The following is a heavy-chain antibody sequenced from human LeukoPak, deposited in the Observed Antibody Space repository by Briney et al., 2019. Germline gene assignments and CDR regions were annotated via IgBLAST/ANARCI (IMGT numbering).Heavy chain of an antibody. CDR3: ARDRLYGEQQLVPPGD. CDR2: ISYDGSNK. Sequence: PGGSLRLSCAASGFTFSSYAMHWVRQAPGKGLEWVAVISYDGSNKYYADSVKGRFTISRDNSKNTLYLQMNSLRSDDTAVYYCARDRLYGEQQLVPPGDWGQGTLVTVSS. J-gene: IGHJ4*02. CDR1: GFTFSSYA. V-gene: IGHV3-30*04. D-gene: IGHD6-13*01.